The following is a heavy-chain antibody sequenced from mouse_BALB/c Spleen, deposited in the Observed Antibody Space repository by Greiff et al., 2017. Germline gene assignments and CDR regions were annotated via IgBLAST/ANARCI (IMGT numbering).Heavy chain of an antibody. D-gene: IGHD2-4*01. V-gene: IGHV2-6-7*01. J-gene: IGHJ2*01. Sequence: VKLVESGPGLVAPSQSLSITCTVSGFSLTSYGVHWVRQPPGKGLEWLGMIWGDGSTDYNSALKSRLSISKDNSKSQVFLKMNSLQTDDTARYYCARGGYYDYAELDYWGQGTTLTVSS. CDR1: GFSLTSYG. CDR3: ARGGYYDYAELDY. CDR2: IWGDGST.